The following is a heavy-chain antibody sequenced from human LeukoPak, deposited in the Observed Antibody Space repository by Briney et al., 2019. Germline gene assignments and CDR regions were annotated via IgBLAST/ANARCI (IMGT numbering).Heavy chain of an antibody. V-gene: IGHV3-23*01. CDR2: ISDSGGTT. CDR1: GFTFRTYA. J-gene: IGHJ4*02. CDR3: AKSSDGSTSFAQ. Sequence: GGSLRLACVASGFTFRTYAMSWVRQAPGKGLEWVSGISDSGGTTYYVDSVKGRFTISRDNSKNTLYLQINSLRAEDMALYYCAKSSDGSTSFAQWGQGPLVTVSS. D-gene: IGHD2-2*01.